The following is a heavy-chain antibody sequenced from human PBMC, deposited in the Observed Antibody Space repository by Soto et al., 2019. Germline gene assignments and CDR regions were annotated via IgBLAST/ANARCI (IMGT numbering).Heavy chain of an antibody. J-gene: IGHJ6*03. V-gene: IGHV1-18*01. Sequence: GPSVKVSCKASGYTNTSYGISWVRQEKGQGLEWMGWISAYNGDTNYAQKLQGRVTMTTDTSTSTAYMELRSLRSDDTAVYYCARVDYDILTGPKYMDVWGKGTTVTVSS. CDR1: GYTNTSYG. CDR2: ISAYNGDT. D-gene: IGHD3-9*01. CDR3: ARVDYDILTGPKYMDV.